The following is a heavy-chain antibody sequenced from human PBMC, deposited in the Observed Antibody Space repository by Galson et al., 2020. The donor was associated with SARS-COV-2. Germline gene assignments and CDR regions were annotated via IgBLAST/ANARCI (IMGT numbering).Heavy chain of an antibody. Sequence: ASVKVSCKASGYTFTTYGISWLRQVPGQGPEWVGWVNLYSRNTTYAQKFQGRVTMTTDTATSTAYMELRSLSSDDTAVYYCARVRLDCPNSVCFYSRDQYQMDVWGKGTTVTVSS. CDR3: ARVRLDCPNSVCFYSRDQYQMDV. CDR1: GYTFTTYG. V-gene: IGHV1-18*04. D-gene: IGHD2-8*01. J-gene: IGHJ6*04. CDR2: VNLYSRNT.